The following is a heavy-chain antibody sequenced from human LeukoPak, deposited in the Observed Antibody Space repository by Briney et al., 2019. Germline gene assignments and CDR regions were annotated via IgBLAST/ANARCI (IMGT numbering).Heavy chain of an antibody. CDR1: GFTFSSYG. V-gene: IGHV3-23*01. Sequence: GVTLRLACAASGFTFSSYGMSWVRQAPGKGLEWVSAISGSGGSTYYADSVKGRFTISRDNSKNTLYLQMNSLRAEDTAVYYCAKDELSYYYGSGSSDWGQGTLVTVSS. J-gene: IGHJ4*02. CDR3: AKDELSYYYGSGSSD. CDR2: ISGSGGST. D-gene: IGHD3-10*01.